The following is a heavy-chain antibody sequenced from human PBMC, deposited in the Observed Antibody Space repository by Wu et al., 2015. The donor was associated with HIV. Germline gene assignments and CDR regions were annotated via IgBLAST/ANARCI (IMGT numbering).Heavy chain of an antibody. CDR1: GYTFTGYY. D-gene: IGHD7-27*01. Sequence: QVQLVQSGAEVKKPGASVKVSCKASGYTFTGYYMHWVRQAPGQGLEWMGWINPNSGGTNYAQKFQGRVTMTRDTSISTAYMELSRLRSDDTAVYYCARDHLAGDSYYYYYYMDVWGKGTTVTVSS. CDR3: ARDHLAGDSYYYYYYMDV. CDR2: INPNSGGT. V-gene: IGHV1-2*02. J-gene: IGHJ6*03.